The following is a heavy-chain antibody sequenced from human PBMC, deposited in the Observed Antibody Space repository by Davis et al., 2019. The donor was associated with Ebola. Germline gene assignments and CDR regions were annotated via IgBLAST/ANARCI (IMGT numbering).Heavy chain of an antibody. V-gene: IGHV3-48*02. D-gene: IGHD3/OR15-3a*01. CDR2: ISSSGSTI. J-gene: IGHJ3*02. Sequence: GESLKISCAASGFTFSSYSMNWVRQAPGKGLEWVSYISSSGSTIYYADSVKGRFTISRDNAKNSLYLQMNSLRDEDTAVYYCAREGLTSDVAFDIWGQGTMVTVSS. CDR1: GFTFSSYS. CDR3: AREGLTSDVAFDI.